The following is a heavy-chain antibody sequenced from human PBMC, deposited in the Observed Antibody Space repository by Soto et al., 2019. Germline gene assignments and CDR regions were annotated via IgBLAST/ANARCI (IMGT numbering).Heavy chain of an antibody. J-gene: IGHJ4*02. V-gene: IGHV4-59*01. CDR3: ARGVRKAVAGRGFDY. Sequence: SETLSLTCTVSGGSISSYYWSWIRQPPGKGLEWIGYIYYSGSTNYNPSLKSRVTISVDTSKNQFSLKLSSVTAADTAVYYCARGVRKAVAGRGFDYWGQGTLVTVSS. CDR2: IYYSGST. CDR1: GGSISSYY. D-gene: IGHD6-19*01.